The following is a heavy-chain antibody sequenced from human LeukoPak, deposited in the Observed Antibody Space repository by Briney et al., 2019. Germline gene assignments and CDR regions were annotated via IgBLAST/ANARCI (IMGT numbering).Heavy chain of an antibody. CDR1: GFTFSSYW. CDR3: ASAVGGYSYVYWFDP. CDR2: INSDGSST. D-gene: IGHD5-18*01. J-gene: IGHJ5*02. V-gene: IGHV3-74*01. Sequence: GGSLRLSCAASGFTFSSYWMHWLRQAPGKGLVWVSRINSDGSSTSYADSVKGRFTISRDNAKNTLYLRMNRLRAEGAAVYYCASAVGGYSYVYWFDPWGQGTMVTVSS.